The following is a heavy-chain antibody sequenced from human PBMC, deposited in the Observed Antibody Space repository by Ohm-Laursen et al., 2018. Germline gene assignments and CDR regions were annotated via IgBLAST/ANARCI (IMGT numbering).Heavy chain of an antibody. V-gene: IGHV3-48*03. CDR2: ISSSGSTI. CDR3: ARGVGASLFDY. CDR1: GFTFSSYE. J-gene: IGHJ4*02. Sequence: GSLRLSCSASGFTFSSYEMNWVRQAPGKGLEWVSYISSSGSTIYYADSVKGRFTISRDNAKNSLYLQMNSLRAEDTAVYYCARGVGASLFDYWGQGTLVTVSS. D-gene: IGHD1-26*01.